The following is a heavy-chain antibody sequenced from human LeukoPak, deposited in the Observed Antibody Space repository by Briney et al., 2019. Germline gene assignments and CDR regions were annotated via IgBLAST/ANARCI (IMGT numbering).Heavy chain of an antibody. V-gene: IGHV3-21*01. J-gene: IGHJ4*02. CDR3: ARGRAATWRPTPVDY. CDR1: GFTFSSYS. Sequence: PGGSLRLSCAASGFTFSSYSMNWVRQAPGKGLEWVSSISSSSSYIYYADSVKGRFTISRDNAKNSLYLQMNSLRAEDTAVYYCARGRAATWRPTPVDYWGQGTLVTVSP. CDR2: ISSSSSYI. D-gene: IGHD6-25*01.